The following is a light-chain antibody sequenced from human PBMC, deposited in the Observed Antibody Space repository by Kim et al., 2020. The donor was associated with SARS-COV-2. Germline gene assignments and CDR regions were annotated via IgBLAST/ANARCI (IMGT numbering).Light chain of an antibody. CDR1: QSINTW. J-gene: IGKJ1*01. Sequence: DIQLTQSPSILSASVGDRVTITCRASQSINTWLAWYKQNPGRAPDLLIYEASFLVSGVSSRFSASGSGTDFTLTINDLQPDDFATFYCQQYAGALRTFGQGTQVDIK. CDR3: QQYAGALRT. CDR2: EAS. V-gene: IGKV1-5*01.